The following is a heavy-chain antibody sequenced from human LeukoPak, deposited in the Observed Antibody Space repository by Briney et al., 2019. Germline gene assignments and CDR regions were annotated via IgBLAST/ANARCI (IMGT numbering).Heavy chain of an antibody. J-gene: IGHJ4*02. CDR1: GFTFSRYN. CDR3: APVRDGYHYDGFHY. V-gene: IGHV3-21*01. CDR2: ISATGGHI. D-gene: IGHD5-24*01. Sequence: GGSLRLSCAASGFTFSRYNIRWVRQAPGKGLEWVSSISATGGHIYYADSVKGRFTLSIDNAKNSLYLQMGSLRAEDTAVYYCAPVRDGYHYDGFHYWGQGPLVTVPS.